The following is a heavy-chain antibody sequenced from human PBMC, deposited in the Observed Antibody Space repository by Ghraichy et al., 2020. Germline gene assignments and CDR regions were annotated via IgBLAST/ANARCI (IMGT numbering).Heavy chain of an antibody. D-gene: IGHD6-19*01. Sequence: GGSLRLSCVGSALILNNYEIHWVRQAPGKGLEWAAAISKDGNSKYFADSVKDRFTISRDISRNAVSLQMNSLSVEDTAVYYCARERESSGWAGYFDPWGQGTLVTVSS. CDR2: ISKDGNSK. CDR1: ALILNNYE. J-gene: IGHJ5*02. V-gene: IGHV3-30*14. CDR3: ARERESSGWAGYFDP.